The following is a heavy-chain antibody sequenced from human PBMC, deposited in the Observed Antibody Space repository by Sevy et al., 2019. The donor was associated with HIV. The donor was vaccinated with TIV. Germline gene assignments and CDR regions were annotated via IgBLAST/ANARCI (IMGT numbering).Heavy chain of an antibody. J-gene: IGHJ6*02. CDR1: GFTFGSYS. CDR3: ARGDGSTDRGMDL. V-gene: IGHV3-21*01. D-gene: IGHD2-21*01. Sequence: GGSLRLSCAASGFTFGSYSMNWVRQAPGKGLEWVSSISSRTDYIYYADSMRGRFTISRDDVKKSLHLEMNSLRAEDTAVYYCARGDGSTDRGMDLWGQGTTVTVS. CDR2: ISSRTDYI.